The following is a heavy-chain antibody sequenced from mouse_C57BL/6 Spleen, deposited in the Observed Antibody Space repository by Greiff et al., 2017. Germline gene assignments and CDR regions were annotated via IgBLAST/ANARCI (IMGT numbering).Heavy chain of an antibody. V-gene: IGHV3-8*01. CDR3: ARSNYGGAYYFDY. CDR1: GYSITSDY. CDR2: ISYSGST. J-gene: IGHJ2*01. Sequence: DVMLVESGPGLAKPSQTLSLTCSVTGYSITSDYWNWIRKFPGNKLEYMGYISYSGSTYYNPSLKSRISITRDTSKNQYYLQLNSVTTEDTATYYCARSNYGGAYYFDYWGQGTTLTVSS. D-gene: IGHD1-1*01.